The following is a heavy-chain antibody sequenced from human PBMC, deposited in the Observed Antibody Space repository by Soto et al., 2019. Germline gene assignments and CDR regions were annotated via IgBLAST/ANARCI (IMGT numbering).Heavy chain of an antibody. J-gene: IGHJ6*02. Sequence: QVQLQESGPGLVKPSETLSLTCTVSGGSVSSGSYYWSWIRQPPGKGLEWMGYIYYSGSTNYNPSPPSRVTMPVDTTNTQSSLRLSSGTAADTGLDYCARVIKGRYYYYCGMDVWGQGTTVTVSS. CDR3: ARVIKGRYYYYCGMDV. CDR1: GGSVSSGSYY. CDR2: IYYSGST. V-gene: IGHV4-61*01.